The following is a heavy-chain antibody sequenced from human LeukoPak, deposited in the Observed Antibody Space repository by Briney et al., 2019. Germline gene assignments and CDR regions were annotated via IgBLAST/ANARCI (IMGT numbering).Heavy chain of an antibody. V-gene: IGHV3-33*08. J-gene: IGHJ6*02. CDR3: AREKVDYYGSEIYGMDV. CDR1: GFTFSSYI. CDR2: IWYDGSNK. Sequence: GGSLRLSCAASGFTFSSYIMHWVRQAPGNGLEWVAVIWYDGSNKYYADSVKGRFTISRDNSKSTLYLQMNSLRPEDTAVYYCAREKVDYYGSEIYGMDVWGQGTTVTVSS. D-gene: IGHD3-10*01.